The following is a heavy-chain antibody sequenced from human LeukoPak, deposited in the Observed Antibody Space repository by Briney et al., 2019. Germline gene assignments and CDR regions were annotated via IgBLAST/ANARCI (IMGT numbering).Heavy chain of an antibody. CDR1: GFPFSSYW. D-gene: IGHD5-18*01. V-gene: IGHV3-23*01. J-gene: IGHJ4*02. CDR2: ISGSGGST. Sequence: PGGSLRLSCTASGFPFSSYWMSWVRQAPGKGLEWVSAISGSGGSTYYADSVKGRFTISRDNSKNTLYLQMNSLRAEDTAVYYCANWPVTAMVRTLFDYWGQGTLVTVSS. CDR3: ANWPVTAMVRTLFDY.